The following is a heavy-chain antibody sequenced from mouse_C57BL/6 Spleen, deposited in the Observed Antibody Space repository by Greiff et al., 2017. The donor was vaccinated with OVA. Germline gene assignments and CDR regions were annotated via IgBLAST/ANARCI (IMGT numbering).Heavy chain of an antibody. Sequence: EVQLQQSGPGLVKPSQSLSLTCSVTGYSITSGYYWNWIRQFPGNKLEWMGYISYDGSNNYNPSLKNRISITRDTSKNQFFLKLNSVTTEDTATYYCAREDGNYAYWGQGTTLTVSS. D-gene: IGHD2-1*01. CDR2: ISYDGSN. CDR3: AREDGNYAY. V-gene: IGHV3-6*01. J-gene: IGHJ2*01. CDR1: GYSITSGYY.